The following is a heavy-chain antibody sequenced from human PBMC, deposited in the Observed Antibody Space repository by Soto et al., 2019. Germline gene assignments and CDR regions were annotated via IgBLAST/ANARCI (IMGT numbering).Heavy chain of an antibody. D-gene: IGHD1-7*01. CDR2: ISAYNGNT. V-gene: IGHV1-18*01. Sequence: QVQLVQSGAEVKKPGASVKVSCKASGYTFTSYGINWVRQAPGQGLEWMGWISAYNGNTNYAQKLPGTVTITTDTSTSTAYMELRILRSDDTAGYYCARFITGTTFYYYYGMDVWGQGTTVTVSS. J-gene: IGHJ6*02. CDR3: ARFITGTTFYYYYGMDV. CDR1: GYTFTSYG.